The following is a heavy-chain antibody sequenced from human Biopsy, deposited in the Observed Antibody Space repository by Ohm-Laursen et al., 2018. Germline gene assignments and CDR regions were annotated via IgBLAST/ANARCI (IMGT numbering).Heavy chain of an antibody. J-gene: IGHJ5*02. CDR1: GGSISSSTTYY. CDR3: ARHPTGFWFDP. CDR2: IYNTETT. Sequence: GTLSLTCTVSGGSISSSTTYYWAWLRQPPGKGLEWIGSIYNTETTFYNPSLKSLVTVSVDTSTNLFSLKVSSVTAADTALYFCARHPTGFWFDPWGHGTLVTVSS. V-gene: IGHV4-39*01.